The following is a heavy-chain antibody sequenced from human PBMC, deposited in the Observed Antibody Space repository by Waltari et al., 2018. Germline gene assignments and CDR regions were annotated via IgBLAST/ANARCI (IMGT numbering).Heavy chain of an antibody. CDR3: ASASSMNWLDP. J-gene: IGHJ5*02. CDR2: ILPYANVA. Sequence: QVQLVQSGDEVKKPGSSVKVSCKASGGTFSDYPISWVRQAPGQGLEWMGRILPYANVANYAQKFQGRRTITADKATHTAYMELSSLTSDDTAVYYCASASSMNWLDPWGQGSLVTVSS. D-gene: IGHD6-6*01. V-gene: IGHV1-69*04. CDR1: GGTFSDYP.